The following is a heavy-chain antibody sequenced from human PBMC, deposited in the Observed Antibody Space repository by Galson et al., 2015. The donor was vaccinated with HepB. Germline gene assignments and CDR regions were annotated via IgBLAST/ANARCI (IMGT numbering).Heavy chain of an antibody. CDR3: AREGCTSTSCYLYFYNAMDV. CDR1: GFTFSSYA. D-gene: IGHD2-2*01. Sequence: SLRLSCAASGFTFSSYAMHWVRQAPGKGLEWVAVISYDGSNKYYADSGKGRFTISRDNSKNTVYLQMNSLRAEDTAVYYCAREGCTSTSCYLYFYNAMDVWVHGTTVTVSS. J-gene: IGHJ6*02. CDR2: ISYDGSNK. V-gene: IGHV3-30*04.